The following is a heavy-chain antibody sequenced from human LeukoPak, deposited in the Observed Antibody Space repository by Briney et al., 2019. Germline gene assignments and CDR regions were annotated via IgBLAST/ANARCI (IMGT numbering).Heavy chain of an antibody. CDR2: LIGSSGST. CDR1: GFTSTNYA. V-gene: IGHV3-23*01. D-gene: IGHD5-12*01. J-gene: IGHJ4*02. Sequence: GSLRLSCAASGFTSTNYAMNWVRQAPGKGLEWVSVLIGSSGSTDYADSVKGRFTISRDTSKNTLFLRMNSLRAEDTAIYYCAKGAYDYIEIGYFDSWGQGTLVTVSS. CDR3: AKGAYDYIEIGYFDS.